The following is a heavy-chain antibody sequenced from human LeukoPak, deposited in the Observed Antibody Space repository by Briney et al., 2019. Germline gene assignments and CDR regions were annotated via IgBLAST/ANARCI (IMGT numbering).Heavy chain of an antibody. Sequence: SETLSLTCTLSGDSISSPDYYCTRTRQPPGKGLEWIGSIYYSGTTFYNPSLKSRLTISLDTSKNQFFLILGSVIVADTAVYYCARGKVPDPWGQGTLITVSS. CDR3: ARGKVPDP. CDR1: GDSISSPDYY. D-gene: IGHD1-14*01. CDR2: IYYSGTT. V-gene: IGHV4-30-4*08. J-gene: IGHJ5*02.